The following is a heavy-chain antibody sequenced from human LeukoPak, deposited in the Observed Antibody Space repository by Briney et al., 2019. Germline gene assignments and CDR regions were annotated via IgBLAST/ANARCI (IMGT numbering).Heavy chain of an antibody. J-gene: IGHJ4*02. Sequence: ASVKVSCKTSSYTFTTYNLGISWVRQAPGQGLEWMGWINTYNGNTNYAQKFQGRVTMTTDTSTSTAYMELRSLRSDDTAVFYCARDGEGATDFDYWGQGTLVTVSS. V-gene: IGHV1-18*04. CDR3: ARDGEGATDFDY. D-gene: IGHD3-10*01. CDR1: SYTFTTYNLG. CDR2: INTYNGNT.